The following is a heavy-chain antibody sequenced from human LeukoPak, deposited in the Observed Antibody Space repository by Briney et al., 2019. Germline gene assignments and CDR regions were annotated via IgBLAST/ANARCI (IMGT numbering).Heavy chain of an antibody. CDR3: AKDLGPRGWSKYFDY. CDR1: GFTFSNAW. J-gene: IGHJ4*02. Sequence: GGSLRLSCAASGFTFSNAWMSWVRQAPGKGLEWVSAISGSGGSTYYADSVKGRFTISRDNSKNTLYLQMNSLRAEDTAVYYCAKDLGPRGWSKYFDYWGQGTLVTVSS. D-gene: IGHD6-19*01. V-gene: IGHV3-23*01. CDR2: ISGSGGST.